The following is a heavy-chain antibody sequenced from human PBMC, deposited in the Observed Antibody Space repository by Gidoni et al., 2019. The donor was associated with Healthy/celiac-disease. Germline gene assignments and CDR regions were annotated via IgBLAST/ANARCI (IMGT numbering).Heavy chain of an antibody. J-gene: IGHJ6*03. CDR2: IKSKTDGGTT. CDR1: GFTFSNAW. CDR3: TTERVLRYFDWLPNQYYYYYYMDV. Sequence: EVQLVESGGGLVKPGGSLRLSCAASGFTFSNAWLSWVRQAPGKGREWVGRIKSKTDGGTTDYAAPVKGRFTISRDDSKNTLYLQMNSLKTEDTAVYYCTTERVLRYFDWLPNQYYYYYYMDVWGKGTTVTVSS. D-gene: IGHD3-9*01. V-gene: IGHV3-15*01.